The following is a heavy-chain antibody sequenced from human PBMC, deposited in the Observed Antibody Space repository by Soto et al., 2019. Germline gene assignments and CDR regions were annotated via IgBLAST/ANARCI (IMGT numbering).Heavy chain of an antibody. D-gene: IGHD5-18*01. J-gene: IGHJ5*02. CDR2: MNPGSGDT. CDR3: ARMASFGSLNWFDP. CDR1: GYIFTNNY. Sequence: ASVKVSCKASGYIFTNNYVSWVRRATGQGLECMGWMNPGSGDTGYAQKFQGRVTMTRNISIATAYMELSSLRADDTAIYYCARMASFGSLNWFDPWGQGTLVTVSS. V-gene: IGHV1-8*01.